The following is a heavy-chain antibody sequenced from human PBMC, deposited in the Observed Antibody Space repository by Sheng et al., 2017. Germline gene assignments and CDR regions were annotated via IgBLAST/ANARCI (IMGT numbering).Heavy chain of an antibody. D-gene: IGHD3-9*01. V-gene: IGHV4-59*01. CDR1: GGSISSYY. J-gene: IGHJ4*02. CDR3: ARGPDYDILTGYFGYFDY. Sequence: QVQLQESGPGLVKPSETLSLTCTVSGGSISSYYWSWIRQPPGKGLEWIGYIYYSGSTNYNPSLKSRVTISVDTSKNQFSLKLSSVTAADTAVYYCARGPDYDILTGYFGYFDYWGQGTLVTVSS. CDR2: IYYSGST.